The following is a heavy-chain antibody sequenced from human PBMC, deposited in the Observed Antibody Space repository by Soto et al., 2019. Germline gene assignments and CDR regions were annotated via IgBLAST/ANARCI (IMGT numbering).Heavy chain of an antibody. D-gene: IGHD6-19*01. J-gene: IGHJ5*02. V-gene: IGHV1-69*02. CDR3: ARSLQEDIGVAGPMDIWFDP. Sequence: QVQLVQSGAEVKRPGSSVKVSCQTSGGTFRTYTINWVRQAPGHGLEWMGRIIPILDVANYAQKFQGRVTINAEKSTSTAHIELRSLRSEDTAVYYCARSLQEDIGVAGPMDIWFDPWGQGTLVTVSS. CDR2: IIPILDVA. CDR1: GGTFRTYT.